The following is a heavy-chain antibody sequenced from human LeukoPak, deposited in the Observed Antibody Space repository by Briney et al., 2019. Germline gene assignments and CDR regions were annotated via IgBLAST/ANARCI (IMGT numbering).Heavy chain of an antibody. V-gene: IGHV4-61*01. CDR3: ARNGDV. D-gene: IGHD2-8*01. CDR2: IFDSGST. Sequence: SETLSLTCSVSGGSVSSGNYHGNWIRQPPGKGLEWIGYIFDSGSTNYNPSLKSRVTISVDTSKNQFSLKLSSVTAADTAVYYCARNGDVWGQGTTVTVSS. J-gene: IGHJ6*02. CDR1: GGSVSSGNYH.